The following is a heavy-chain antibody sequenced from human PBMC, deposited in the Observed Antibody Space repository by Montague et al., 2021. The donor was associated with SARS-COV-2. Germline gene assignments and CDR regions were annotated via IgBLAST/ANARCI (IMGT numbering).Heavy chain of an antibody. Sequence: SETLSLTCAVYGGSFSGYYWTWIRQSPGRGLEWIAEINHSGTTTYNFNPSLRSRVTISVATSKNQFSLQLSSVTAADTGVYYCARWEPVALTLIVLRGKSASDYWGQGTLVTVSS. D-gene: IGHD4-23*01. V-gene: IGHV4-34*01. CDR2: INHSGTTTY. J-gene: IGHJ4*02. CDR1: GGSFSGYY. CDR3: ARWEPVALTLIVLRGKSASDY.